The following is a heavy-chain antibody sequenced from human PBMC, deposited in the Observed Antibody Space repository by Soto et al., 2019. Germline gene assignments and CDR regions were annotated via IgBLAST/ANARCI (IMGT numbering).Heavy chain of an antibody. CDR2: IFYTGTT. J-gene: IGHJ4*02. Sequence: KTSETLSLTCSVSGGSVSYNSYYWGWIRQPPGKGLEWVGGIFYTGTTYYNPSLKDRLGISVDTSKNSFSLNLTSVTAADTAVYFCARLVVVVPVANVWGQGALVTVSS. V-gene: IGHV4-39*01. CDR3: ARLVVVVPVANV. CDR1: GGSVSYNSYY. D-gene: IGHD2-21*01.